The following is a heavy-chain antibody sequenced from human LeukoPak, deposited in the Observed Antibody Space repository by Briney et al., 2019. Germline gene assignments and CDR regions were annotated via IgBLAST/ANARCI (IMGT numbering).Heavy chain of an antibody. Sequence: GGSLRPSCAASGFTFSSYSMNWVRQAPGKGLEWVSSISSSSSYIYYADSVKGRFTISRDNAKNSLYLQMNSLRAEDTAVYYCASWDTAMVEIDYWGQGTLVTVSS. CDR2: ISSSSSYI. CDR3: ASWDTAMVEIDY. CDR1: GFTFSSYS. V-gene: IGHV3-21*01. D-gene: IGHD5-18*01. J-gene: IGHJ4*02.